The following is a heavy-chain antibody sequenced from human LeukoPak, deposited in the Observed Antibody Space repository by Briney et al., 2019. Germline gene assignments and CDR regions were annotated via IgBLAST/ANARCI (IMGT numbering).Heavy chain of an antibody. CDR1: GGSISSGDYY. D-gene: IGHD6-13*01. CDR3: ARGESYSSSWYLDY. Sequence: SQTLSLTCTVSGGSISSGDYYWSWIRQPPGKGLEWIGYIYYSGSTYYNPSLKSRVTISVDTSKNQFSLKLSSVTAADTAVYYCARGESYSSSWYLDYWGQGTLVTVSS. CDR2: IYYSGST. J-gene: IGHJ4*02. V-gene: IGHV4-30-4*01.